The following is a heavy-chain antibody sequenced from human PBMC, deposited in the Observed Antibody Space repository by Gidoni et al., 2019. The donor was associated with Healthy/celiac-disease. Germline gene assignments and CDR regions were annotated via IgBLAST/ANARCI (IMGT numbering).Heavy chain of an antibody. CDR2: IYSGGST. CDR3: ASSVWSGYPNDAFDI. V-gene: IGHV3-66*01. CDR1: GFTVSSNY. J-gene: IGHJ3*02. Sequence: EVQLVESGGGLVQPGGSLRLSCAASGFTVSSNYMSWVRQAQGKGLEWVSVIYSGGSTYYADSVKGRFTISRDNSKNTLYLQMNSLRAEDTAVYYCASSVWSGYPNDAFDIWGQGTMVTVSS. D-gene: IGHD3-3*01.